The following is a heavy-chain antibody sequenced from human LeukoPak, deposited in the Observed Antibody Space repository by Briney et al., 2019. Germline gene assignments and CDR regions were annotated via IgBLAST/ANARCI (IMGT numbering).Heavy chain of an antibody. CDR2: IYYSGST. CDR3: ASRGCSGGSCYLRYFDY. Sequence: SETLSLTCTVSGGSISSYYWSWIRQPPGKGLEWIGYIYYSGSTNYNPSLKSRVTISVDTSKNQFSLKLSSVTAADTAVYYCASRGCSGGSCYLRYFDYWGQGTLVTVSS. V-gene: IGHV4-59*12. J-gene: IGHJ4*02. D-gene: IGHD2-15*01. CDR1: GGSISSYY.